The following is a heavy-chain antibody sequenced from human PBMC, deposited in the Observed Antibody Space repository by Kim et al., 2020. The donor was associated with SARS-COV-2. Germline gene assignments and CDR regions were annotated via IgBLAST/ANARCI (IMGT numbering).Heavy chain of an antibody. D-gene: IGHD4-17*01. CDR3: AKAYGDYGTNYFDY. Sequence: EDPVQGRFTISSDNSKNTLYLQMNSLRAEDTAVYYCAKAYGDYGTNYFDYWGQGTLVTVSS. V-gene: IGHV3-23*01. J-gene: IGHJ4*02.